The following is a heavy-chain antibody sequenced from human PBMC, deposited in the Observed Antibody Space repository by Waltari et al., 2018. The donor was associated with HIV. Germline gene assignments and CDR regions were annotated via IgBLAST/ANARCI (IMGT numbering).Heavy chain of an antibody. CDR1: GSTFTSYW. CDR3: ARQDIVVVPDAFDI. J-gene: IGHJ3*02. D-gene: IGHD2-2*01. CDR2: IVPGDSNT. Sequence: EVQLVQSGAEVKKPGESLKISCKGSGSTFTSYWIGWGRQMPGKGLEWMGIIVPGDSNTTYSPSFQGQVTISADKSISTAYLQWSSLKASDTAMYYCARQDIVVVPDAFDIWGQGTMVTVSS. V-gene: IGHV5-51*01.